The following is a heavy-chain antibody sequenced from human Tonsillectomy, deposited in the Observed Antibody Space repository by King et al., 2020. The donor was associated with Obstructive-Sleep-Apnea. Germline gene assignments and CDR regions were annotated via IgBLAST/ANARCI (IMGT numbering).Heavy chain of an antibody. CDR2: IYYSGST. D-gene: IGHD5-12*01. V-gene: IGHV4-59*08. J-gene: IGHJ4*02. Sequence: VQLQESGPGLVKPSETLSLTCTVSGGSISSYYWSWIRQPPGKGLEWIGYIYYSGSTNYNPSLKSRVTISVDTSKSQFSLKLSSVTAADTAVYYCVKSGYDARDGYFDYWGQGTLVTVSS. CDR3: VKSGYDARDGYFDY. CDR1: GGSISSYY.